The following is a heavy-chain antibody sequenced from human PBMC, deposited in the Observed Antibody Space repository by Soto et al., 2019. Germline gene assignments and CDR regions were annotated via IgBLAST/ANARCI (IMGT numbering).Heavy chain of an antibody. CDR2: TYYRSKWYN. D-gene: IGHD6-19*01. CDR1: GDSVSSNSVV. CDR3: ASGTAVAGLDF. J-gene: IGHJ4*02. V-gene: IGHV6-1*01. Sequence: SQTLSLTCAISGDSVSSNSVVWSWIRQSPSRGLEWLGRTYYRSKWYNDYAASVKSRITINPDTSKNQFSLQLDSVTPEDTAVYYCASGTAVAGLDFWGQGALVTVSS.